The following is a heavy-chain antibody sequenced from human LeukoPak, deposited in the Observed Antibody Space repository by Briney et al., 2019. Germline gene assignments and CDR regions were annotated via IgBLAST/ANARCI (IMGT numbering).Heavy chain of an antibody. Sequence: PGGSLRLSCAPSGFSFSSYWMAWVRQAPGKGLEWVGNIKQDESEQYYVDSLQGRFTISRDNAKNSLYLQVNSLRVEDTAVYYCARGLSYCSNGICPFDYWGQGTLVTVSS. V-gene: IGHV3-7*01. D-gene: IGHD2-8*01. CDR2: IKQDESEQ. J-gene: IGHJ4*02. CDR3: ARGLSYCSNGICPFDY. CDR1: GFSFSSYW.